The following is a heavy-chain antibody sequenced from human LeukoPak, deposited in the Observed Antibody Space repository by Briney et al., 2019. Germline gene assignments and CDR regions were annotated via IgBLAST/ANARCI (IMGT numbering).Heavy chain of an antibody. V-gene: IGHV3-30*02. CDR3: AKVGGVPAAISYYYYMDV. J-gene: IGHJ6*03. CDR2: IRYDGSNK. Sequence: GGSLRLSCAASGFTFSSYGMHWVRQAPGKGLEWVAFIRYDGSNKYYADSVKGRFTISRDNSKNTLYLQMNSLRAEDTAVYYCAKVGGVPAAISYYYYMDVWGKGTTVTISS. CDR1: GFTFSSYG. D-gene: IGHD2-2*01.